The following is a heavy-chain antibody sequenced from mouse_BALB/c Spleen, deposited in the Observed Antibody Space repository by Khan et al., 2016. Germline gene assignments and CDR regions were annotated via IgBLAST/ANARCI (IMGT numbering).Heavy chain of an antibody. CDR2: IYYSGTI. CDR3: ARYGNYYYAMDY. J-gene: IGHJ4*01. Sequence: EVQLQESGPGLVKPSQTVSLTCTVTGISITTGNYRWSWIRQFPGNKLEWIGYIYYSGTITYNPSLTSRTTITRDTSKNQFFLEMNSLTAEDTATYYWARYGNYYYAMDYWGQGTSVTVSS. D-gene: IGHD2-1*01. V-gene: IGHV3-5*02. CDR1: GISITTGNYR.